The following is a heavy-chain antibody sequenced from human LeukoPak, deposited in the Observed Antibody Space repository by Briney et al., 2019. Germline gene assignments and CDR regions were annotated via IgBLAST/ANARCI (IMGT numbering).Heavy chain of an antibody. CDR2: ISPIFGTA. J-gene: IGHJ6*02. V-gene: IGHV1-69*13. D-gene: IGHD7-27*01. Sequence: SVKVSCKASGGTFSSYAISWVRQAPGQGVEWMGGISPIFGTANYAQKFQGRVTITADESTSTAYMELSSLRSEDTAVYYCALVCETGSYGMDVWGQGTTVTVSS. CDR1: GGTFSSYA. CDR3: ALVCETGSYGMDV.